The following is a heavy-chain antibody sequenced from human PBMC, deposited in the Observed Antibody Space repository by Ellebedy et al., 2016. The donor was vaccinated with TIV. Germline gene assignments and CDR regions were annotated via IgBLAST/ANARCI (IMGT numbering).Heavy chain of an antibody. CDR2: IIPILGIA. D-gene: IGHD6-13*01. V-gene: IGHV1-69*04. CDR3: ARDRDSSSWYFGGYYYYDMDV. CDR1: GYTFTSYA. Sequence: AASVKVSCKASGYTFTSYAMHWVRQAPGQGLEWMGRIIPILGIANYAQKFQGRVTITADKSTSTAYMELSSLRSEDTAVYYCARDRDSSSWYFGGYYYYDMDVWGQGTTVTVSS. J-gene: IGHJ6*02.